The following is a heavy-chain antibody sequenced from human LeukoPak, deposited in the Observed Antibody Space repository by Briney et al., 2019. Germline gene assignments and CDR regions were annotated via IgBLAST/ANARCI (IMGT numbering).Heavy chain of an antibody. CDR1: GFTFSSYA. Sequence: GGSLRLSCAASGFTFSSYAMSWVRQAPWKGLEWVSAISGSGGSTYYADSVKGRFTISRDNSKNTLYLQMNSLRAEDTAVYYCAKDRYSYGWDYYFDYWGQGTLVTVSS. D-gene: IGHD5-18*01. J-gene: IGHJ4*02. CDR2: ISGSGGST. V-gene: IGHV3-23*01. CDR3: AKDRYSYGWDYYFDY.